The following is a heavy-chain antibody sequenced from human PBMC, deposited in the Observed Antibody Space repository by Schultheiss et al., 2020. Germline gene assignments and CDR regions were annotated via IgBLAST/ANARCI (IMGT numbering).Heavy chain of an antibody. V-gene: IGHV3-30-3*01. D-gene: IGHD2/OR15-2a*01. CDR3: TTFPGSQK. J-gene: IGHJ4*02. CDR2: ISYDGSNK. CDR1: GFTFSSYA. Sequence: GGSLRLSCAASGFTFSSYAMSWVRQAPGKGLEWVAVISYDGSNKYYADSVKGRFTISRDNSKNTLYLQMNSLKTEDTAVYYCTTFPGSQKWGQGTLVTVSS.